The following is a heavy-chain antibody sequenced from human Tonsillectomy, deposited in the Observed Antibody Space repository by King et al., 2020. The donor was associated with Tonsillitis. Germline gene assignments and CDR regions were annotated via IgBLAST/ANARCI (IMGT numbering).Heavy chain of an antibody. V-gene: IGHV5-51*03. J-gene: IGHJ5*02. CDR3: ATQAMALGGWFDP. Sequence: VQLVQSGAEVKKPGESLKISCKGSGYSFSSYWIGWVRQMPGKGLWWVGIIYPGYSDTRYSPSFQGQVTISADKSISTPYLQWGSLKASDTAIYYCATQAMALGGWFDPWGQGTLVTVSS. D-gene: IGHD5-18*01. CDR1: GYSFSSYW. CDR2: IYPGYSDT.